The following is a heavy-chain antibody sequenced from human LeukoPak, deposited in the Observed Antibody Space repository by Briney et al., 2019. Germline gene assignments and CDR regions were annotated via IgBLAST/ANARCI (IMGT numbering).Heavy chain of an antibody. D-gene: IGHD6-19*01. CDR1: GITFSTFA. V-gene: IGHV3-23*01. CDR2: ISGAGDRT. CDR3: AKETIPVAGPNYFVD. Sequence: GGSLRLSCAASGITFSTFAMTWVRQAPGRGLECVSVISGAGDRTYYAETVRGRFTVSRDNSKNTLYLEMNGLRADDTAVYYCAKETIPVAGPNYFVDWGQGTLVTVSS. J-gene: IGHJ4*02.